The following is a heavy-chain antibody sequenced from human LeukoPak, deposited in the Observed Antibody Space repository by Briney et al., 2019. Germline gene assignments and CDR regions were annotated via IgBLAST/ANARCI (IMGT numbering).Heavy chain of an antibody. Sequence: SETLSLTCTVSGGSISSYYWSWIRQPPGKGLEWIGYIYYSGSTNYNPSLKSRVTISVDTSKNQFSLKLSSVTAADTAVYYCARVGLESSFFDYWGQGTLVTVSS. CDR2: IYYSGST. V-gene: IGHV4-59*12. J-gene: IGHJ4*02. CDR1: GGSISSYY. CDR3: ARVGLESSFFDY. D-gene: IGHD6-19*01.